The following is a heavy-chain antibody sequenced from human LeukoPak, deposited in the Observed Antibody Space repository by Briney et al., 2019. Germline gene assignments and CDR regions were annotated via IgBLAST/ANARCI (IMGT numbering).Heavy chain of an antibody. V-gene: IGHV4-34*01. CDR2: INHSGST. Sequence: SETLSLTCAVYGGSFSGYYWSWIRQPPGKGLEWIREINHSGSTNYNPSLKSRVTISVDTSKNQFSLKLSSVTAADTAVYYCARGHYSGSYFFDYWGQGTLVTVSS. CDR3: ARGHYSGSYFFDY. J-gene: IGHJ4*02. D-gene: IGHD1-26*01. CDR1: GGSFSGYY.